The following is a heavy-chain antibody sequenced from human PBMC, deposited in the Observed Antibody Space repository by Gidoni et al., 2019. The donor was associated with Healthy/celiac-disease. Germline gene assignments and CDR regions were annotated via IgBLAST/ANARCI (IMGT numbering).Heavy chain of an antibody. Sequence: EVQLVESGGGLVKPGGSLRLSCAASGFTFSSYSMNWVRQAPGKGLEWVSSISSSSSYIYYAVSVKGRFTISRDNAKNSLYLQMNSLRAEDTAVYYCARSQGAFDIWGQGTMVTVSS. CDR3: ARSQGAFDI. CDR1: GFTFSSYS. CDR2: ISSSSSYI. V-gene: IGHV3-21*01. J-gene: IGHJ3*02.